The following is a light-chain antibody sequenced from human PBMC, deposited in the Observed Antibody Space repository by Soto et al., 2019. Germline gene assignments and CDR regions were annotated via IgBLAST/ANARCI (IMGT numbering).Light chain of an antibody. CDR1: RSDVGGYNY. CDR2: EVS. CDR3: SSYTSSSIV. V-gene: IGLV2-14*01. J-gene: IGLJ1*01. Sequence: QSVLTQPASVSGSPGQSITISCTGTRSDVGGYNYVSWYQQHPGKAPKLMIYEVSNRPSGVSHRFSGSKSGNTASLTISGLQAEDEADYYCSSYTSSSIVFGTGTKLTVL.